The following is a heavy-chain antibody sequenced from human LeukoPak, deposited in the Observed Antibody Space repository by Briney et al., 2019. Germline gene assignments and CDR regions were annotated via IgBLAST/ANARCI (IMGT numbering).Heavy chain of an antibody. CDR1: GGSISTYF. CDR2: ISLTGLT. Sequence: SETLSLTRGVSGGSISTYFWSWLRQPPGQGLEWIGEISLTGLTHYNPSLESRVTVSLDKSKNQLSLNLTSVTAADTAVYYCSRENGAFSPFGYWGQGTLVTVLS. V-gene: IGHV4-59*12. J-gene: IGHJ4*02. CDR3: SRENGAFSPFGY. D-gene: IGHD2-8*01.